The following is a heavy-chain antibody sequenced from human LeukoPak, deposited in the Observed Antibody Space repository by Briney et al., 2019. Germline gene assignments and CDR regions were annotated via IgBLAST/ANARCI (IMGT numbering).Heavy chain of an antibody. D-gene: IGHD4-17*01. Sequence: GASVKVSCKASGYTFTSYYMHWVRQAPGQGLEWMGGIIPIFGTANYAQKFQGRVTITADESTSTAYMELSSLRSEDTAVYYCARGSNDYGDSPAFDIWGQGTMVTVSS. CDR1: GYTFTSYY. J-gene: IGHJ3*02. CDR2: IIPIFGTA. V-gene: IGHV1-69*13. CDR3: ARGSNDYGDSPAFDI.